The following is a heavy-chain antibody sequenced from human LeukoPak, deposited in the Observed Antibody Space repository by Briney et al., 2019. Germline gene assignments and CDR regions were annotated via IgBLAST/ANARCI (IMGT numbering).Heavy chain of an antibody. J-gene: IGHJ4*02. V-gene: IGHV1-69*13. CDR2: YIPTFGTE. D-gene: IGHD2-21*02. Sequence: SVKVSCKASGGTFSSYAISWVRQPPGQGLEWMGRYIPTFGTENSGQKLTGRIQIPPNESTSTASIELSRQRTEDTAVYYCAREKTAILHYWGQGTLVTVSS. CDR1: GGTFSSYA. CDR3: AREKTAILHY.